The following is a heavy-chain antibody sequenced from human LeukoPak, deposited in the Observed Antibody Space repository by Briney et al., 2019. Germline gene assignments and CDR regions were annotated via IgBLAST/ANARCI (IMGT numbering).Heavy chain of an antibody. CDR1: GFTFTNYP. CDR2: ISPDGSDT. D-gene: IGHD2-15*01. V-gene: IGHV3-23*01. Sequence: PGGSLRLSCAASGFTFTNYPMTWVRQAPGKGLEWVSAISPDGSDTKYADSVKGRSTISRDNSMNTLFLQMNSLRVEDTAVYYCTKDWSAAYWGQGTLVTVSS. CDR3: TKDWSAAY. J-gene: IGHJ4*02.